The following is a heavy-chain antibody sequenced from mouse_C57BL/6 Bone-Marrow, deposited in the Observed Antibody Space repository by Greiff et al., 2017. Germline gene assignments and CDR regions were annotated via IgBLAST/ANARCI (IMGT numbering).Heavy chain of an antibody. D-gene: IGHD1-1*01. CDR2: ISNGGGST. Sequence: EVMLVESGGGLVQPGGSLTLSCAASGFTFSDYYMYWVRQTPEKRLEWVAYISNGGGSTYYPDPVKGRFTICSDNAKNTLYLQMSRLKSEDTALYYCARQGYYGSKFDYWGQGTTLTVSS. J-gene: IGHJ2*01. CDR3: ARQGYYGSKFDY. CDR1: GFTFSDYY. V-gene: IGHV5-12*01.